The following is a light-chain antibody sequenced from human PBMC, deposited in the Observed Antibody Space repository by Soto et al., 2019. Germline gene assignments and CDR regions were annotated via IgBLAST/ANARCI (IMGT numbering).Light chain of an antibody. Sequence: EIVLTQSPGTLSLSAGERATLSCRASQSVSSSYLAWYQQKPGQAPRLLIYGASTRATGIPGRFSGSGSGTEFTLTISSLQSEDFAVYYCQQYNNWPLTFGGGTKVDNK. J-gene: IGKJ4*01. CDR1: QSVSSSY. V-gene: IGKV3-15*01. CDR3: QQYNNWPLT. CDR2: GAS.